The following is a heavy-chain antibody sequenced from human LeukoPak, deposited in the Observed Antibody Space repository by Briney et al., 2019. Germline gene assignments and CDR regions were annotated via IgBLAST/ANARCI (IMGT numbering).Heavy chain of an antibody. V-gene: IGHV4-34*01. CDR2: INHSGST. D-gene: IGHD3-10*01. CDR3: ARGRYRMVRGVPKISTNGFDY. CDR1: GGSFSGYY. J-gene: IGHJ4*02. Sequence: SETLSLTCAVYGGSFSGYYWSWIRQPPGKGLEWIGEINHSGSTNYNPSLKSRVTISVDTSKNQFSLKLSSVTAADTAVYYCARGRYRMVRGVPKISTNGFDYWGQGTLVTVSS.